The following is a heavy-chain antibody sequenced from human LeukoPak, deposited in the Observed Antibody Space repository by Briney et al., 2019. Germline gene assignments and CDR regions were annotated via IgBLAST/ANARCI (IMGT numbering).Heavy chain of an antibody. D-gene: IGHD2-2*01. J-gene: IGHJ5*02. Sequence: SETLSLTCTVSGGSISSSSYYWGWIRQPPGKGLEWIGEINHSGSTNYNPSLKSRVTISVDTSKNQFSLKLSSVTAADTAVYYCARGLRDIVVVPAAMRGGYNWFDPWGQGTLVTVSS. CDR1: GGSISSSSYY. CDR3: ARGLRDIVVVPAAMRGGYNWFDP. CDR2: INHSGST. V-gene: IGHV4-39*07.